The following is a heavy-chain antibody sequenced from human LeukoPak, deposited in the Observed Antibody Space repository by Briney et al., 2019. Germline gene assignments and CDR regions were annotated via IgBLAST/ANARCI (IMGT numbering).Heavy chain of an antibody. V-gene: IGHV3-48*04. D-gene: IGHD3-9*01. J-gene: IGHJ4*02. CDR3: ARDRDWSFDY. Sequence: GGSLRLSCAASGFSFSGYSMNWVRQAPGKGLEWVAHIRGTSSAMNYAASVRGRFTISRDNAKNALFLEMSSLRAEDTAVYYCARDRDWSFDYWGRGTLVTVSS. CDR2: IRGTSSAM. CDR1: GFSFSGYS.